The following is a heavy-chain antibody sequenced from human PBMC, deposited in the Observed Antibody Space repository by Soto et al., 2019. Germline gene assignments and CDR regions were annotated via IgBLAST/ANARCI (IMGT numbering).Heavy chain of an antibody. V-gene: IGHV1-18*01. D-gene: IGHD3-22*01. CDR2: ISAYNGNT. Sequence: AASVKVSCKASGYTFTSYGISWVRQAPGQGLEWMGWISAYNGNTNYAQKLQGRVTMTTDTSTSTAYMELRSLRSDDTAVYYCARDVTYYYDSSGFADYWGQGTLVTVSS. J-gene: IGHJ4*02. CDR1: GYTFTSYG. CDR3: ARDVTYYYDSSGFADY.